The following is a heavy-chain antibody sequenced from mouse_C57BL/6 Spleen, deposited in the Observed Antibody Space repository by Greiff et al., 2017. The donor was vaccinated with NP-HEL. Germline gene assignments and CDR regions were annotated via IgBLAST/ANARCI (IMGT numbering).Heavy chain of an antibody. CDR3: TTGYYGSSPAWFAY. CDR1: GFNIKDDY. V-gene: IGHV14-4*01. D-gene: IGHD1-1*01. J-gene: IGHJ3*01. Sequence: VQLQQSGAELVRPGASVTLSCTASGFNIKDDYMHWVKQRPEQGLAWIGWIDPENGDTEYASKFQGKATITADTSSNTAYLQLSSLTSEDTAVYYCTTGYYGSSPAWFAYWGQGTLVTVSA. CDR2: IDPENGDT.